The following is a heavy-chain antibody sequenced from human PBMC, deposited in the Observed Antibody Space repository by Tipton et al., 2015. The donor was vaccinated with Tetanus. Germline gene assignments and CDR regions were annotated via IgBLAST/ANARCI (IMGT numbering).Heavy chain of an antibody. D-gene: IGHD6-6*01. V-gene: IGHV4-39*07. Sequence: TLPLTCTVSGGSISSSSYYWGWIRQSPGKGLEWIGGIYFAGNTFYNPSLKSRVTISVDTSKNQFSLKLSSVTAADTAVYYCARAGRYSSSHGYWFDPWGQGTLVTVSS. J-gene: IGHJ5*02. CDR3: ARAGRYSSSHGYWFDP. CDR1: GGSISSSSYY. CDR2: IYFAGNT.